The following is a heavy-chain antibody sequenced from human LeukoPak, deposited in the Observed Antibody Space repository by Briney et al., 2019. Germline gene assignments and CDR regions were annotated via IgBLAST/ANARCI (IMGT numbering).Heavy chain of an antibody. CDR1: GFTFSSYW. V-gene: IGHV3-74*01. J-gene: IGHJ5*02. D-gene: IGHD3-10*01. CDR2: INSDGSST. Sequence: PGGSLRLSCAASGFTFSSYWMHWVRQAPGKGLVWVSRINSDGSSTSYADSVKGRFTISRDNAKNTLYLQMNSLRAEDTAVYYCARPGARCGEVWFDPWGQGTLVTVSS. CDR3: ARPGARCGEVWFDP.